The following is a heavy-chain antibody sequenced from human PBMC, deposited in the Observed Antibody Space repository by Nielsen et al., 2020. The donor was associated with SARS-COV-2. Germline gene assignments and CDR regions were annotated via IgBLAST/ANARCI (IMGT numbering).Heavy chain of an antibody. CDR2: IKQDGSEK. D-gene: IGHD2-2*01. V-gene: IGHV3-7*01. CDR1: GFTFSSYG. Sequence: GESLKISCAASGFTFSSYGMHRVRQAPGKGLEWVANIKQDGSEKYYVDSVKGRFTISRDNAKNSLYLQMNSLRAEDTAVYYCARERPHYAPWGQGTLVTVSS. CDR3: ARERPHYAP. J-gene: IGHJ5*02.